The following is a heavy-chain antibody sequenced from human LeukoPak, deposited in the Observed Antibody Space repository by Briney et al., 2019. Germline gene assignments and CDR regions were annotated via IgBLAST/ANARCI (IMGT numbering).Heavy chain of an antibody. V-gene: IGHV1-18*01. CDR2: ISAYNGNT. CDR3: ARGSPPVWKQWLVRPHYYYYYMDV. CDR1: GYTFTSYG. J-gene: IGHJ6*03. Sequence: ASVKVSCKASGYTFTSYGISWVRQAPGQGLEWMGWISAYNGNTNYAQKLQGRVTVTTDTSTSTAYMELRSLRSDDTAVYYCARGSPPVWKQWLVRPHYYYYYMDVWGKGTTVTVSS. D-gene: IGHD6-19*01.